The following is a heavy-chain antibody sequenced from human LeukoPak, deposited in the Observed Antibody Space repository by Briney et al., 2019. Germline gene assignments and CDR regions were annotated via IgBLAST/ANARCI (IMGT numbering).Heavy chain of an antibody. V-gene: IGHV4-39*01. CDR2: IYYSGST. J-gene: IGHJ4*02. CDR1: GGSISSSSYY. CDR3: ARRRRRYCSSTSCYGKPLDY. Sequence: SETLSLTCTVSGGSISSSSYYWVWIRQPQGKGLEWIGSIYYSGSTYYNPSLKSRVTISVDTSKNQFSLKLSSVTAADTAVYYCARRRRRYCSSTSCYGKPLDYWGQGTLVTVSS. D-gene: IGHD2-2*01.